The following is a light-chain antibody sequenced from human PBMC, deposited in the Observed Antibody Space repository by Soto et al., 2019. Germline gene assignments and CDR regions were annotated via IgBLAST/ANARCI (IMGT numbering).Light chain of an antibody. V-gene: IGKV3D-15*01. Sequence: EIVLTQSPATLSLSPGERATLSCRASQSVSSYLGWYQQKPGQPPRLLIYGATTRATGIPARFSGSGSGTEFTLTISSLQSEDFAVYYCQQYNNWPLTFGGGTKVDIK. CDR3: QQYNNWPLT. CDR2: GAT. CDR1: QSVSSY. J-gene: IGKJ4*01.